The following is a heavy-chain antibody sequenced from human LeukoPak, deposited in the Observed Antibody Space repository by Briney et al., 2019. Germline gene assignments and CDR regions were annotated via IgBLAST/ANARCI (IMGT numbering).Heavy chain of an antibody. Sequence: PGGSLRLSCAASGFTFSGYWMSWVRQAPGKGLEWVANIKQDGSEKYYVDSVKGRFTISRDNAKNSLYLQMNSLRAEDTAVYYCARVMIFGVVIPSYVFDYWGQGTLVTVSS. D-gene: IGHD3-3*01. CDR2: IKQDGSEK. CDR1: GFTFSGYW. V-gene: IGHV3-7*01. CDR3: ARVMIFGVVIPSYVFDY. J-gene: IGHJ4*02.